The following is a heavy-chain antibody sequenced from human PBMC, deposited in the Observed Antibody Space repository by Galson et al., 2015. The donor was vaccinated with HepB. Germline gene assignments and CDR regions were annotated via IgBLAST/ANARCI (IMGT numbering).Heavy chain of an antibody. D-gene: IGHD5-12*01. V-gene: IGHV3-21*01. CDR3: ARVDRGLRASPFDY. CDR2: ISSSSSYI. J-gene: IGHJ4*02. CDR1: GFTFSSYS. Sequence: SLRLSCAASGFTFSSYSMNWVRQAPGKGLEWVSSISSSSSYIYYADSVKGRFTISRDNAKNSLYLQMNSLRAEGTAVYYCARVDRGLRASPFDYWGQGTLVTVSS.